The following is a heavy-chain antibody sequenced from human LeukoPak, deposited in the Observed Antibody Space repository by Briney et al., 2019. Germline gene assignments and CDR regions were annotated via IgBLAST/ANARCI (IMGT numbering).Heavy chain of an antibody. CDR2: IWYDGSNK. CDR3: ARDKGRIQLWLRSDAFDI. J-gene: IGHJ3*02. V-gene: IGHV3-33*08. Sequence: PGGSLRLSCAASGFTFSSYSMNWVRQAPGKGLEWVAVIWYDGSNKYYADSVKGRFTISRDNSKNTLYLQMNSLRAEDTAVYYCARDKGRIQLWLRSDAFDIWGQGTMVTVSS. CDR1: GFTFSSYS. D-gene: IGHD5-18*01.